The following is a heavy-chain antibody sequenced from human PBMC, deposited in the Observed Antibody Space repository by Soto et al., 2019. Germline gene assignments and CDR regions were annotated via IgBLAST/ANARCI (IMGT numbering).Heavy chain of an antibody. V-gene: IGHV1-2*02. CDR1: GYTFTGYY. CDR2: INPNSGGT. D-gene: IGHD6-13*01. J-gene: IGHJ5*02. CDR3: ARDGYSSSLSSEWFEP. Sequence: ASVKFSCKASGYTFTGYYMHWVRQAPGQGLEWMGWINPNSGGTNYAQKFQGRVTMTRDTSISTAYMELSRLRSDDTAVYYCARDGYSSSLSSEWFEPWGEGTLVTVSS.